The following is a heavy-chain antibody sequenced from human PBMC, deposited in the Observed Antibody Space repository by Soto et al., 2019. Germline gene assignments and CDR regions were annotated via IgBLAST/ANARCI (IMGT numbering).Heavy chain of an antibody. V-gene: IGHV3-7*05. CDR2: IKQDGSER. D-gene: IGHD3-10*01. CDR1: GFTFSNYW. CDR3: ASAGSESDH. J-gene: IGHJ4*02. Sequence: EVQLVESGGGLVQPGGSLRLSCAASGFTFSNYWMSWVRQAPGKGLEWVGNIKQDGSERNSVDSGKGRFTISRDSAKNSLYVQLNSLRAEATAVYYCASAGSESDHWGQGTVVTVSS.